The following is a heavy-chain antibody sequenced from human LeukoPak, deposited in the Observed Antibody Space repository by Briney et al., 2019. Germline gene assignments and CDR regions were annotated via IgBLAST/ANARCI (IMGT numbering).Heavy chain of an antibody. V-gene: IGHV3-48*01. D-gene: IGHD3-22*01. J-gene: IGHJ3*02. CDR1: GFTFSSYS. Sequence: GGSLRLSCAASGFTFSSYSMNWVRQAPGKGLEWVSYISSSSSTIYYADSVKGRFTISRDNAKNSLYLQMNSLRAEDTAVYYCARDLPIDYYDSSGYYPKYAFDIWGQGTMVTVSS. CDR2: ISSSSSTI. CDR3: ARDLPIDYYDSSGYYPKYAFDI.